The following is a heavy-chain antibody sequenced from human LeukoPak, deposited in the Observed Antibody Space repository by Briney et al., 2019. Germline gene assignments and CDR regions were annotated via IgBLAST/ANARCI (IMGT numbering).Heavy chain of an antibody. V-gene: IGHV3-23*01. Sequence: GGSLRLSCAASGFTFSSYGMSWVRQAPGKGLEWVSAISGSGGSTYYADSVKGRFTISRDNSKNTLYLQMNSLRAEDTAVYYCARLFYYDSGSADYYFDYWGQGTLVTVSS. CDR2: ISGSGGST. CDR1: GFTFSSYG. D-gene: IGHD3-10*01. J-gene: IGHJ4*02. CDR3: ARLFYYDSGSADYYFDY.